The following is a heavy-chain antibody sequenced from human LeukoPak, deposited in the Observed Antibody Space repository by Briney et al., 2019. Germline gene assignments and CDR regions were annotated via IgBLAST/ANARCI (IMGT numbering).Heavy chain of an antibody. V-gene: IGHV1-69*01. J-gene: IGHJ6*02. CDR2: IIPIFGTA. CDR3: ARAHYYDSSGYYYRPLYYYYYGMDV. D-gene: IGHD3-22*01. CDR1: GGTFSSYA. Sequence: SVKVSCKAPGGTFSSYAISWVRQAPGQGLEWMGGIIPIFGTANYAQKFQGRVTITADESTSTAYMELSSLRSEDTAVYYCARAHYYDSSGYYYRPLYYYYYGMDVWGQGTTVTVSS.